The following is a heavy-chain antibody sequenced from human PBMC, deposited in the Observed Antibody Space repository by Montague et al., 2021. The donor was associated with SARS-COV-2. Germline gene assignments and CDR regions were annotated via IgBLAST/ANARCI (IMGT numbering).Heavy chain of an antibody. CDR1: GYSISSGYY. Sequence: SETLSLTCTVSGYSISSGYYWGWIRQPPGKGLEWVGGIYHSGSTYYNPSLKSRVTISVDTSKNQFSLKLSSVTAADTAVYYCARGDYTTGDYYYYYGIDVGGQGTTGT. CDR3: ARGDYTTGDYYYYYGIDV. CDR2: IYHSGST. J-gene: IGHJ6*02. D-gene: IGHD4-11*01. V-gene: IGHV4-38-2*02.